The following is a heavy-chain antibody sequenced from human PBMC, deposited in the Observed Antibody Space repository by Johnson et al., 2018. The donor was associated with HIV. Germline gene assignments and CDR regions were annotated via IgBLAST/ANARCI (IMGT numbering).Heavy chain of an antibody. V-gene: IGHV3-30*14. CDR3: AGKTGYDAFDM. CDR1: GFTFSSYS. J-gene: IGHJ3*02. Sequence: QVQLVESGGGVVQPGRSLSLSCAASGFTFSSYSMHWVRQAPGTGLAWVAVISYDGSNKYYADSVKGRFTISRDNSKSTLYLQMNSRRVEDTAVYCCAGKTGYDAFDMWGQGTMVTVSS. D-gene: IGHD3-9*01. CDR2: ISYDGSNK.